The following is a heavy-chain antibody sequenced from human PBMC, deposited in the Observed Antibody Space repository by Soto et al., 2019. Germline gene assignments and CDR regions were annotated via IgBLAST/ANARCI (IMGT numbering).Heavy chain of an antibody. CDR1: GGSISSYY. Sequence: QVQLQESGPGLVKPSETLSLTCTVSGGSISSYYWSWIRQPPGKGLEWIGYIYYSGSTNYNPSLKSRVPISVDTSKNQFSLKLSSVTAADTAVYYCARHQNDYIWGSYRPSDYYMDVWGKGTTVTVSS. J-gene: IGHJ6*03. CDR2: IYYSGST. D-gene: IGHD3-16*02. V-gene: IGHV4-59*08. CDR3: ARHQNDYIWGSYRPSDYYMDV.